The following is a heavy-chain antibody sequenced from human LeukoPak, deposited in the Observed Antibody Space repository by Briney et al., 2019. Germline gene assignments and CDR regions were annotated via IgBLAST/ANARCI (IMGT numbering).Heavy chain of an antibody. CDR3: ARDMVGIAAAGTLDY. CDR2: ISSSSSYI. Sequence: GGSLRLSCAASGFTFSSYSMNWVRQAPGEGLEWVSSISSSSSYIYYADSVKGRFTISRDNAKNSLYLQMNSLRAEDTAVYYCARDMVGIAAAGTLDYWGQGTLVTVSS. J-gene: IGHJ4*02. V-gene: IGHV3-21*01. D-gene: IGHD6-13*01. CDR1: GFTFSSYS.